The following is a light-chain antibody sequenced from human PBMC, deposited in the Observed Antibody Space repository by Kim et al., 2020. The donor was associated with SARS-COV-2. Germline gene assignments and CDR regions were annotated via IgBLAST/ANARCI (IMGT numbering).Light chain of an antibody. CDR1: ALPKKY. CDR3: LSADSSGTWV. Sequence: FLGQMARSPCAGEALPKKYAYWYQQKPGQFPVLVIYKDSERPSGIPARFSGSSSGTIVTLTISGVQAEDEADYYCLSADSSGTWVFGGGTKLTVL. J-gene: IGLJ3*02. CDR2: KDS. V-gene: IGLV3-16*01.